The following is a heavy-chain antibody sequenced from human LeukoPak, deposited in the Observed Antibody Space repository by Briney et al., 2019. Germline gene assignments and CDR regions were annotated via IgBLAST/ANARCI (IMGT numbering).Heavy chain of an antibody. CDR2: IYYSGSA. V-gene: IGHV4-59*11. CDR3: ARTPLGQPQPLFDN. CDR1: GGSISSHY. D-gene: IGHD3-16*01. J-gene: IGHJ4*02. Sequence: PSETLSLTRTVSGGSISSHYWSWIRQPPGKGLEWIGYIYYSGSANYNPSLKSRVTISVDTSKNQFSLKLSSVTAADTAVYYCARTPLGQPQPLFDNWGQGTLVTVSS.